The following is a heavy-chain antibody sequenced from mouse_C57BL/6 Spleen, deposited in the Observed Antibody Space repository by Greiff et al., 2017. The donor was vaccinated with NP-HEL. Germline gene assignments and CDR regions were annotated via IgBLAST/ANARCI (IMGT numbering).Heavy chain of an antibody. CDR3: ARKGTTYYSNRYWYFDV. J-gene: IGHJ1*03. V-gene: IGHV5-9*01. CDR2: ISGGGGNT. CDR1: GFTFSSYT. Sequence: EVKLVESGGGLVKPGGSLKLSCAASGFTFSSYTMSWVRQTPEKRLEWVATISGGGGNTYYPDSVKGRFTISRDNAKNTLYLQMSSLRSEDTALYYCARKGTTYYSNRYWYFDVWGTGTTVTVSS. D-gene: IGHD2-5*01.